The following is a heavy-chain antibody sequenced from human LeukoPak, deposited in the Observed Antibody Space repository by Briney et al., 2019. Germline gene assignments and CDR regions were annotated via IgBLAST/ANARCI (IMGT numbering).Heavy chain of an antibody. CDR2: FDPEDGET. CDR1: GYTLTELS. V-gene: IGHV1-24*01. Sequence: ASVKVSCKVSGYTLTELSMHWVRQAPGKGLEWMGGFDPEDGETIYAQKFQGRVTMTEDTSTDTAYMELRSLRSEDTAVYYCALVGATTASIDYWGQGTLVTVSS. J-gene: IGHJ4*02. CDR3: ALVGATTASIDY. D-gene: IGHD1-26*01.